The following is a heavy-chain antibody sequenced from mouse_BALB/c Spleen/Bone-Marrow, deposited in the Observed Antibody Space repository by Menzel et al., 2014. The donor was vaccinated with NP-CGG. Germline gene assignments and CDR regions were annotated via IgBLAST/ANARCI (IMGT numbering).Heavy chain of an antibody. D-gene: IGHD1-2*01. CDR3: ARGLGEIWGY. CDR2: IHPSDSES. Sequence: QVQLQQPGAELVRPGTSVQLSCKASGYSFTNYWTNWVKQRPGQGLEWIGMIHPSDSESRLNQKFKDKATFTVDKSSTTAYMQLSSPTSEDSPVHYCARGLGEIWGYWGQGTTPTGSS. CDR1: GYSFTNYW. V-gene: IGHV1S82*01. J-gene: IGHJ2*01.